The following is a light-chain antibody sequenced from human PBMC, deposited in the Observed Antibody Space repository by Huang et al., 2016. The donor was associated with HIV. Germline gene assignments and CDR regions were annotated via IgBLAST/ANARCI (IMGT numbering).Light chain of an antibody. CDR2: LGS. Sequence: DIVMTQSPLSLPVTPGEPASISCRSGPSLLYSNGYNYLDWYVQKPGQPPQLLIYLGSNRASGVPDRFSGSGSGTDFTLEISRVEAEDVGIYYCMQALETPLTFGGGTKVELK. V-gene: IGKV2-28*01. J-gene: IGKJ4*01. CDR1: PSLLYSNGYNY. CDR3: MQALETPLT.